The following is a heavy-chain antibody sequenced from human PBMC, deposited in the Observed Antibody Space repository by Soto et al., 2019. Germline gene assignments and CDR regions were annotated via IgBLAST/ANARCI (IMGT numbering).Heavy chain of an antibody. CDR3: AGYSLRGDYAPDY. Sequence: EVQLVESGGGLVKPGGSLRLSCAASGFTFSSYSMNWVRQAPGKGLEWVSSISSSSSYIYYADSVKGRFTISRDNAKNSLYLQMNSLRAEDTAVYYCAGYSLRGDYAPDYWGQGTLVTVSS. CDR1: GFTFSSYS. J-gene: IGHJ4*02. CDR2: ISSSSSYI. V-gene: IGHV3-21*01. D-gene: IGHD4-17*01.